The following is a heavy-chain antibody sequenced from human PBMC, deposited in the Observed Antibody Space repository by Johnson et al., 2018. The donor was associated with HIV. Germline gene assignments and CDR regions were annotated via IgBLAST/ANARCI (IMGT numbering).Heavy chain of an antibody. J-gene: IGHJ3*02. D-gene: IGHD2-2*01. CDR1: GFTFDDYG. Sequence: VQLVESGGGVVRPGGSRRLSCAASGFTFDDYGISWVRQAPGKGLEWVSGISWNGGSTGYADSVKGRFTISRDNSKNTLYLQMNSLRVEDTAVYYCASIVVVPAAQDNDAFDIWGQGTMVTVSS. CDR2: ISWNGGST. V-gene: IGHV3-20*04. CDR3: ASIVVVPAAQDNDAFDI.